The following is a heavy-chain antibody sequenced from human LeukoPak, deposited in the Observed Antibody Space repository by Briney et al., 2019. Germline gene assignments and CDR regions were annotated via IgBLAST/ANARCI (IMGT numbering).Heavy chain of an antibody. J-gene: IGHJ6*03. Sequence: PSETLSLICTVSSGSISSSSYYWGWIRQPPGKGLEWIGSIYYSGSTYYNPSLKSRVTISVDTSKNQFSLKLSSVTAADTAVYYCARDAEDSSSWYRPCYYYYYMDVWGKGTTVTVSS. CDR1: SGSISSSSYY. CDR3: ARDAEDSSSWYRPCYYYYYMDV. D-gene: IGHD6-13*01. CDR2: IYYSGST. V-gene: IGHV4-39*07.